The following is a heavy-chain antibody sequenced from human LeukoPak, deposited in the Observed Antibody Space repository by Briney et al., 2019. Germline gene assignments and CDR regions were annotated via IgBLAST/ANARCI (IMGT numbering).Heavy chain of an antibody. CDR1: GASIRSGDYY. Sequence: SETLSLTCTVSGASIRSGDYYWSWIRQPPGKGLEWIGYIYDSGSTYYNPSLKSRITISVDTSENRFSLKLSSVTATDTAVYYCARDCSGGSCYRAFDIWGQGTMVTVSS. D-gene: IGHD2-15*01. CDR2: IYDSGST. V-gene: IGHV4-30-4*01. CDR3: ARDCSGGSCYRAFDI. J-gene: IGHJ3*02.